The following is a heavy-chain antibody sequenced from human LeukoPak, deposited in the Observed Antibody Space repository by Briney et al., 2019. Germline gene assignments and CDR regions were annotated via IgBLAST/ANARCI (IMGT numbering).Heavy chain of an antibody. V-gene: IGHV4-34*01. CDR1: GGSFSGYY. CDR3: ARGSASYYYYYTDV. CDR2: INHSGST. J-gene: IGHJ6*03. Sequence: SETLSLTCAVYGGSFSGYYWSWIRQPPGKGLEWIGEINHSGSTNYNPSLKSRVTISVDTSKNQFSLKLSSVTAADTAVYYCARGSASYYYYYTDVWGKGTTVTVSS.